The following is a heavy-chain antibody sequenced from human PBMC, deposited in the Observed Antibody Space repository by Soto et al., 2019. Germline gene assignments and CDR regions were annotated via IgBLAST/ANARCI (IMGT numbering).Heavy chain of an antibody. Sequence: SETLSLTCTVYGGYFSSYYWSWIRQPPGKGLEWIGYIYYSGSTNYNPSLKSRVTISVDTSKNQFSLKLSSVTAADTAVYYCARDDFYGSGIWFDPWGQGTLVTVSS. V-gene: IGHV4-59*01. CDR3: ARDDFYGSGIWFDP. J-gene: IGHJ5*02. D-gene: IGHD3-10*01. CDR2: IYYSGST. CDR1: GGYFSSYY.